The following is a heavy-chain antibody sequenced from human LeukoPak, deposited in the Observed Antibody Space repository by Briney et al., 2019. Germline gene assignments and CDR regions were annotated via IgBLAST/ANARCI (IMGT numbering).Heavy chain of an antibody. Sequence: PGGSLRLSCAASGFTFDDYAMHWVRQAPVKGLEWVSGISWNSGSIGYADSVKGRFTISRDNAKNSLYLQMNSLRAEDTAVYYCARDRADCSSTSCYIFDYWGQGTLVTVSS. CDR1: GFTFDDYA. D-gene: IGHD2-2*02. J-gene: IGHJ4*02. CDR2: ISWNSGSI. CDR3: ARDRADCSSTSCYIFDY. V-gene: IGHV3-9*01.